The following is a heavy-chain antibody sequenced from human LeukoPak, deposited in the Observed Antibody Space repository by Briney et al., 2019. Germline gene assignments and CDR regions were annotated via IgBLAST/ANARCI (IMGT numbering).Heavy chain of an antibody. CDR2: ISGSGGGT. CDR3: VKDLGRFRNNCFDY. Sequence: PGGSLRLFCAASGFTFSSYAMSWVRQAPEKGLEWVSTISGSGGGTYYADSVKGRFTISRDDSKNTLYLQMNSLRAEDTAVYYCVKDLGRFRNNCFDYWGQGTLVTVSS. V-gene: IGHV3-23*01. D-gene: IGHD1-26*01. J-gene: IGHJ4*02. CDR1: GFTFSSYA.